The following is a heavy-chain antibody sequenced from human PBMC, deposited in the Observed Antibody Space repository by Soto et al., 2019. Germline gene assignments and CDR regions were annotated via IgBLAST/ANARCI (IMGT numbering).Heavy chain of an antibody. CDR1: GFTFSSYG. CDR3: ARGYGSGSYQDY. CDR2: IWYDGSDK. V-gene: IGHV3-33*01. J-gene: IGHJ4*02. D-gene: IGHD3-10*01. Sequence: GGSLRLSCAASGFTFSSYGMHWVRQAPGKGLEWVAVIWYDGSDKKYADSVKGRFTISRDNSKNTLYMQMNSLRAEDTAVYYCARGYGSGSYQDYWGQGTLVTVSS.